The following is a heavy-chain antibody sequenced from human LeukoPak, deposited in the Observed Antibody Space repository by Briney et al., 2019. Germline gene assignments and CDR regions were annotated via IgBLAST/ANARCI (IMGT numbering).Heavy chain of an antibody. D-gene: IGHD6-19*01. J-gene: IGHJ4*02. V-gene: IGHV4-34*01. CDR3: ARGEDSGWYYFDY. CDR1: GGSFGGYY. Sequence: SETLSLTCAVYGGSFGGYYWSWIRQPPGKGLEWIGEINHSGSTNYNPSLKSRVTISVDTSKNQFSLKLSSVTAADTAVYYCARGEDSGWYYFDYWGQGTLVTVSS. CDR2: INHSGST.